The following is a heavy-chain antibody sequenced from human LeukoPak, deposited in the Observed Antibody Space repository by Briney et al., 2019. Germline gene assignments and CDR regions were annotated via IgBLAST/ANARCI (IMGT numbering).Heavy chain of an antibody. V-gene: IGHV4-28*01. CDR1: GYSITSSSW. D-gene: IGHD3-10*01. Sequence: SETLSLTCAVSGYSITSSSWWGWIRQPPGKGLEWIGYIYHSGTTYYNPSLQSRVTMSVDTSKNQFSLKLSSVTAVDTAVYYCAGYGSGSYYKAFDYWGQGTLVTVSS. CDR2: IYHSGTT. J-gene: IGHJ4*02. CDR3: AGYGSGSYYKAFDY.